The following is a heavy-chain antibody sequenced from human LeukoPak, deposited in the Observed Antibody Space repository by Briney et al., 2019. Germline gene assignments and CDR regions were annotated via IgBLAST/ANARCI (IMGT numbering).Heavy chain of an antibody. D-gene: IGHD2-15*01. J-gene: IGHJ4*02. Sequence: SETLSLTCAVYGGSFSGYYWSWIRQPPGKGLEWIGEINHSGSTNYNPSLKSRVTISVDTSKNQFSLKLSSVTAADTAVYYCARGGYGYCSGGSCYSVRPFDYWGQGTLVTVSS. V-gene: IGHV4-34*01. CDR2: INHSGST. CDR3: ARGGYGYCSGGSCYSVRPFDY. CDR1: GGSFSGYY.